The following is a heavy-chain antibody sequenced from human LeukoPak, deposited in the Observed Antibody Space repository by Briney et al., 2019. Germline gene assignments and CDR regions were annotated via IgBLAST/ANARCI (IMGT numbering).Heavy chain of an antibody. V-gene: IGHV4-30-4*01. CDR2: IYYSGST. CDR3: AKLDSPRAGTPDY. CDR1: GGPISSGDYY. D-gene: IGHD1-7*01. J-gene: IGHJ4*02. Sequence: SETLSLTCTVSGGPISSGDYYWSWIRQPPGKGLEWIGYIYYSGSTYYNPSLKSRVTISVDTSKNQFSLKLSSVTAADTAVYYCAKLDSPRAGTPDYWGQGTLVTVSS.